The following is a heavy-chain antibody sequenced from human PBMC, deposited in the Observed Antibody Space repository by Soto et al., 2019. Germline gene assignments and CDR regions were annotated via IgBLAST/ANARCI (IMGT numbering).Heavy chain of an antibody. V-gene: IGHV5-51*01. J-gene: IGHJ6*02. Sequence: AGESLKISCEASGYSFNSYWIAWVRQMPGKGLEWMGIIYPADSDTRYSPSSQGQVTISADKYINTAYLQWSSLKASDTAIYYCARQFHDNTGGGSYYYGLDVWGLGTTVTVSS. CDR3: ARQFHDNTGGGSYYYGLDV. CDR1: GYSFNSYW. CDR2: IYPADSDT. D-gene: IGHD2-8*02.